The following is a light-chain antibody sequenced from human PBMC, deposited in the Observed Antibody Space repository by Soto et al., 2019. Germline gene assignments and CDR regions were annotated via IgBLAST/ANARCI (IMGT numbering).Light chain of an antibody. CDR1: SSDVGGSDY. J-gene: IGLJ1*01. CDR2: DVT. V-gene: IGLV2-11*01. Sequence: QSVLTQPRSMSGSPGQSVTISCTGTSSDVGGSDYVSWFQHYPGKGPKLLIYDVTRRLSGVPDRFSGSKSGNTASLTISGLQVEDEADYYCCSHAGSYTFRVFGTGTKVTVL. CDR3: CSHAGSYTFRV.